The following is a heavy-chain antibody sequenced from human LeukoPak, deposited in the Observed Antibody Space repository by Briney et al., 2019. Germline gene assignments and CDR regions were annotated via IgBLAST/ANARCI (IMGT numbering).Heavy chain of an antibody. CDR1: GYTFTSYG. D-gene: IGHD6-19*01. J-gene: IGHJ2*01. CDR2: ISAYNGNT. V-gene: IGHV1-18*01. CDR3: ARVLSYSSGWYASPYWYFDL. Sequence: ASVKVSCKASGYTFTSYGISWVRQAPGQGLEWMGWISAYNGNTNYAQKLQGRVTMTTDTSTSTAYMELRSLRSDDTAVYYCARVLSYSSGWYASPYWYFDLWGRGTLVTVSS.